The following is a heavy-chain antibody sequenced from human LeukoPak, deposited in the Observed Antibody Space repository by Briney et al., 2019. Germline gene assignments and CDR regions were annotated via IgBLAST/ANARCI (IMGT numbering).Heavy chain of an antibody. Sequence: LAGGSLRLSCAASGFTFSSYAMSWVRQAPGKGLEWVSAISTSGDSTYSADSVRGRFTISRDNSKNTLYLQVNSLRAEDTALYYCARQLGYCSDGSCYFDYWGQGTLVTVSS. J-gene: IGHJ4*02. CDR1: GFTFSSYA. CDR3: ARQLGYCSDGSCYFDY. V-gene: IGHV3-23*01. CDR2: ISTSGDST. D-gene: IGHD2-15*01.